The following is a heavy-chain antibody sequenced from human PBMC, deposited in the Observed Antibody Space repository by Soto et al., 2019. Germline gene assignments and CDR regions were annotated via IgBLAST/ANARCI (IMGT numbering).Heavy chain of an antibody. CDR1: GFMFGSYW. V-gene: IGHV3-7*03. CDR2: IKRDGSEK. CDR3: ARVRATDYEIDY. D-gene: IGHD4-17*01. Sequence: GGSLRLSCTASGFMFGSYWMTWVRHVPGKGLQWVANIKRDGSEKYYVDFVKGRFTISRDNADNSVFLDMNNLRVDDTATYYCARVRATDYEIDYWGQGAPVTVYS. J-gene: IGHJ4*02.